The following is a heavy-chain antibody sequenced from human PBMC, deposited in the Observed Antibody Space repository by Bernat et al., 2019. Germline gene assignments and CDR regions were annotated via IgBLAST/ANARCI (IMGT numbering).Heavy chain of an antibody. V-gene: IGHV5-10-1*03. CDR1: GYSFTSYW. CDR3: ARHEGPRGYCSSTSCEGAEYFQH. J-gene: IGHJ1*01. Sequence: EVQLVQSGAEVKKPGESLRISCKGSGYSFTSYWISWVRQMPGKGLEWMGRIDPSDSYTNYSPSFQGHVTISADKSISTAYLQWSSLKASDTAMYYCARHEGPRGYCSSTSCEGAEYFQHWGQGTLVTVSS. D-gene: IGHD2-2*01. CDR2: IDPSDSYT.